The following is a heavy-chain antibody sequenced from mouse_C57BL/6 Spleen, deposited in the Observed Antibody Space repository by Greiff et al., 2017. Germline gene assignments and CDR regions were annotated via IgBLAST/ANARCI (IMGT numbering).Heavy chain of an antibody. Sequence: VQLQQSGAELVRPGASVTLSCKASGYTFTDYEMPWVKQTPVHGLEWIGAIDPETGGTAYNQKFKGKAILTADKSSSTAYMGLRSRTSEDSAVYYCTGCSPYDYGSPFAYWGQGTLVTVAA. V-gene: IGHV1-15*01. J-gene: IGHJ3*01. D-gene: IGHD2-4*01. CDR2: IDPETGGT. CDR3: TGCSPYDYGSPFAY. CDR1: GYTFTDYE.